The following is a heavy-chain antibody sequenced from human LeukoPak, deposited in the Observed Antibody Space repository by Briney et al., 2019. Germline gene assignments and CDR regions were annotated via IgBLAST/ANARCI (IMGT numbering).Heavy chain of an antibody. Sequence: GGSLRLSCAASGFTFSNYWMHWVRQAPGKGLVWVSRINTDGRSTTHADSVKGRFTISRDNAKNTLYLQMNSLRAEDTAAYYCARGIAIIPAGVADCWGQGTLVTVSS. CDR2: INTDGRST. D-gene: IGHD2-2*01. J-gene: IGHJ4*02. CDR1: GFTFSNYW. V-gene: IGHV3-74*03. CDR3: ARGIAIIPAGVADC.